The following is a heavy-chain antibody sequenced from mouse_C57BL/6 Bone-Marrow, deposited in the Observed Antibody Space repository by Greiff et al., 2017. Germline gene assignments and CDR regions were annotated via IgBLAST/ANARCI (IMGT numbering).Heavy chain of an antibody. CDR3: ARIRVYALYFDY. CDR1: GFSLSTFGMG. V-gene: IGHV8-8*01. Sequence: QVTLKVSGPGILQPSQTLSLTCSFSGFSLSTFGMGVGWIRQPSGKGLEWLAHIWWDDDKYYHPALKSRLTISKDSSKNQVFLKISNVDSADTATYYCARIRVYALYFDYWGQGTTLTVSS. CDR2: IWWDDDK. J-gene: IGHJ2*01. D-gene: IGHD2-3*01.